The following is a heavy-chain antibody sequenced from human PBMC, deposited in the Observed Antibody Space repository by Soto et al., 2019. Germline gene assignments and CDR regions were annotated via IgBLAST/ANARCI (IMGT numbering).Heavy chain of an antibody. CDR3: ASRRDYYYYGMDV. V-gene: IGHV1-2*04. CDR2: INPNSGGT. J-gene: IGHJ6*02. CDR1: GYTFTGYY. Sequence: ASVKVSCKASGYTFTGYYMHWVRQAPGQGLEWMGWINPNSGGTNYAQKFQGWVTMTRDTSISTAYMELSRLRSDDTAVYYCASRRDYYYYGMDVWGQGTTVTVSS.